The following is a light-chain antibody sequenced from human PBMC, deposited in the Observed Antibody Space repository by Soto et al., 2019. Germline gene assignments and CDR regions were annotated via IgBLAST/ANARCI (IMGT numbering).Light chain of an antibody. V-gene: IGKV3-15*01. CDR3: QQYNSYSWT. J-gene: IGKJ1*01. CDR1: QSVSNN. CDR2: AAS. Sequence: EIVMTQSPATLSVSPGERATVSCRASQSVSNNLAWYQQKPGQAPRLLIYAASTRATGIPARFSGSGSGTEFTLTISSLQPDDFATYYCQQYNSYSWTFGQGTKVDIK.